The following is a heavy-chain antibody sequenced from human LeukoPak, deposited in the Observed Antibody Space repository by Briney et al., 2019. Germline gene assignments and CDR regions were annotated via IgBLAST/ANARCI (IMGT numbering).Heavy chain of an antibody. CDR2: ISYSVST. Sequence: EPSETLSLTCTVAGGSISNYYWSWIRQPPGKGLGWIGYISYSVSTNYNLCLRSRVAISEDTSRNQFSLRLNSETAADTAVYYCARHIPVIWSSGYYYGMDVWGQGTTVTVSS. CDR1: GGSISNYY. CDR3: ARHIPVIWSSGYYYGMDV. V-gene: IGHV4-59*08. J-gene: IGHJ6*02. D-gene: IGHD3-3*01.